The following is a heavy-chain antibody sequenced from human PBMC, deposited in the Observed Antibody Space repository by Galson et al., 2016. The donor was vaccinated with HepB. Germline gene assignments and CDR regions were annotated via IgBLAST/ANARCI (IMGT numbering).Heavy chain of an antibody. CDR2: ILYDGSNE. CDR3: AKDAILACGRDCYTDY. CDR1: GFTFRSYG. V-gene: IGHV3-30*18. Sequence: SLRLSCAASGFTFRSYGMHWVRQAPGKGLEWLAGILYDGSNEYYGDSVKGRFTISRDNSKKTLNLQMNSLTSEDTAVYYCAKDAILACGRDCYTDYWGQGTLVTVSS. D-gene: IGHD2-21*02. J-gene: IGHJ4*02.